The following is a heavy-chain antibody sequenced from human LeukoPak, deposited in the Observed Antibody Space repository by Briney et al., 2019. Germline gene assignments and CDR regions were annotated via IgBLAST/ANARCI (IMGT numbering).Heavy chain of an antibody. J-gene: IGHJ5*02. CDR2: ISYSGST. CDR3: ASGGYCSSTSCYPNWFDP. D-gene: IGHD2-2*01. CDR1: GGSITSYY. Sequence: SETLSLTCTVSGGSITSYYWSWIRQPPGKGLEWIGYISYSGSTNYNPSLKSRVTISIDTSKNQFSLNLSSVTAADTAVYYCASGGYCSSTSCYPNWFDPWGQGTLVTVSS. V-gene: IGHV4-59*01.